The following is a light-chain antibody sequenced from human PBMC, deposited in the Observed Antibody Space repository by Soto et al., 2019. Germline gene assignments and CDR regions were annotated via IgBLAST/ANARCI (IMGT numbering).Light chain of an antibody. CDR1: HNDICTYDY. CDR3: SSFTSNXIYV. J-gene: IGLJ1*01. Sequence: QSLLTQPTSVSGSPVQSITISCTGNHNDICTYDYVSWYQQHPGRAPRLLIHGVNNRPSGISDRFSASKSGLTASLTISGLQPEDEADHYCSSFTSNXIYVLGWGTKVXV. CDR2: GVN. V-gene: IGLV2-14*03.